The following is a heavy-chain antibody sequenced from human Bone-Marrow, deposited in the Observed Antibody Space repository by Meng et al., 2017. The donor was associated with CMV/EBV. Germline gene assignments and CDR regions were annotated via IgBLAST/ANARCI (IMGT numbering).Heavy chain of an antibody. CDR2: LDTGGTI. V-gene: IGHV3-53*05. Sequence: LSCTASGLAVSSNYMSWVRQAPGKGLEWVSILDTGGTIYYADSVKGRFTISRDISKNTLYLQMNSLRAEDTAVYYCARAPGGDWFDPWGQGTLVTVSS. CDR1: GLAVSSNY. CDR3: ARAPGGDWFDP. D-gene: IGHD3-10*01. J-gene: IGHJ5*02.